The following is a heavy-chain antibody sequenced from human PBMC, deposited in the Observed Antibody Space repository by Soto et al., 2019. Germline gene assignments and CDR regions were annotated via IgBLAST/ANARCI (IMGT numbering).Heavy chain of an antibody. J-gene: IGHJ4*02. D-gene: IGHD4-17*01. CDR2: IYYSGST. CDR1: GGSIGSGDYY. CDR3: ARGIYGGNSGVDS. Sequence: QVQLQESGPGLVKPSQTRSLTCTVSGGSIGSGDYYWSWIRQPPGKGLEWIGYIYYSGSTSYNPSLKSRVTISVDTSKNQFSLKLSSVTAADTAVYYCARGIYGGNSGVDSWGQGTLVTVSS. V-gene: IGHV4-30-4*01.